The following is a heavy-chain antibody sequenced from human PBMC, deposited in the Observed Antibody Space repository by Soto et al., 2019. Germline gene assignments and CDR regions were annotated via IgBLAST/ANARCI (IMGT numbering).Heavy chain of an antibody. CDR1: GGSISSYY. Sequence: SETLSLTCTVSGGSISSYYWSWIRQPPGKGLEWIGYIYYSGSTNYNPSLKSRVPISVDTSKNQFSLKLSFLTAADTGVFFFAREGLTGTIGLYYYYGMDVWGQGTTVTVSS. D-gene: IGHD1-7*01. J-gene: IGHJ6*02. V-gene: IGHV4-59*01. CDR2: IYYSGST. CDR3: AREGLTGTIGLYYYYGMDV.